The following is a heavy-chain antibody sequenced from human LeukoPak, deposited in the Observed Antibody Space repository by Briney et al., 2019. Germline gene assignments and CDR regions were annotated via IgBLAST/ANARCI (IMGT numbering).Heavy chain of an antibody. J-gene: IGHJ4*02. CDR1: GYSFTSYW. CDR2: IYPGDSDT. CDR3: ARHRAVAGTPFDY. V-gene: IGHV5-51*01. Sequence: GESLQISCKGSGYSFTSYWIGWVRPMPGKGLEWMGIIYPGDSDTRYSPSFQGQVTISADKSISTAYLQWSSLKASDTAMYYCARHRAVAGTPFDYWGQGTLVTVSS. D-gene: IGHD6-19*01.